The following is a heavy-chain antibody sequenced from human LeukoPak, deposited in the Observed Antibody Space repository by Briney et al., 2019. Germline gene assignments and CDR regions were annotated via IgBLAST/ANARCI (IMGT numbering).Heavy chain of an antibody. CDR3: ARLGDIVVVPAALDGQTYYMDV. CDR1: GVSFSGYY. V-gene: IGHV4-34*01. J-gene: IGHJ6*03. Sequence: SETLSLTCAVYGVSFSGYYWSWIRQPPGKGLEWIGEINHSGSTNYNPSLKSRVTISVDTSKNQFSLKLSSVTDADTAVYYCARLGDIVVVPAALDGQTYYMDVWGKGTTVTVSS. D-gene: IGHD2-2*01. CDR2: INHSGST.